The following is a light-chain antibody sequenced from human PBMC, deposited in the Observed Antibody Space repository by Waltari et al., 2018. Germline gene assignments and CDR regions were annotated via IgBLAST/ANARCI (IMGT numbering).Light chain of an antibody. J-gene: IGKJ2*01. CDR3: QQYYTTPPYT. CDR2: WAF. Sequence: DIVMTQSPDSLAVSLGERATINCKSSQNLLYSSNNKNYLAWYQQKPGQPPKLLIYWAFTREFGVPYRFSCSGSETDFTLTISSLQAEDVAVYYCQQYYTTPPYTFGQGTKLEIK. CDR1: QNLLYSSNNKNY. V-gene: IGKV4-1*01.